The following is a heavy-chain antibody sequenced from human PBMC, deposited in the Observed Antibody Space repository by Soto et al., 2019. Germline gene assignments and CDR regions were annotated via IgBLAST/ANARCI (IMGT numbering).Heavy chain of an antibody. J-gene: IGHJ2*01. CDR1: GYTFTSYA. V-gene: IGHV1-3*01. CDR3: ARDRYYHDGSGLYWYFDL. CDR2: INAGNGNT. Sequence: ASVKVSCKASGYTFTSYAMHWVRQAPGQGLEWMGWINAGNGNTKYSQKFQGRVTITRDTSASTAYMELGSLRSEDTAVYYCARDRYYHDGSGLYWYFDLWGRGTLVTVSS. D-gene: IGHD3-22*01.